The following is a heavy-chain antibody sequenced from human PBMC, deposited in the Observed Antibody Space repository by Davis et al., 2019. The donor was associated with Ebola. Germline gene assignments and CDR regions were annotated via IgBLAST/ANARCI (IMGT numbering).Heavy chain of an antibody. Sequence: PGGSLRLSCAASGFTFSSYAMHWVRQAPGKGLEWVAVISYDGSNKYYADSVKGRFTISRDNARNLLFLQMNSLRDEDTAIYYCARDITVGAFSLDHWGQGTLVTVSS. J-gene: IGHJ4*02. D-gene: IGHD1-26*01. V-gene: IGHV3-30*04. CDR1: GFTFSSYA. CDR2: ISYDGSNK. CDR3: ARDITVGAFSLDH.